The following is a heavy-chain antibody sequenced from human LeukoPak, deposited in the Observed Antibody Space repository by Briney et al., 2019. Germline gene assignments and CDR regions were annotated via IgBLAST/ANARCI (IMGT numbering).Heavy chain of an antibody. Sequence: SVKVSCKASGGTFSSYAISWVRQAPGQGLEWMGGIIPISGTANYAQKFQGRVTITVDESTSTAYMELSSLRSEDTAVYYCARNYGSGTLWGMDVWGQGTTVTASS. CDR1: GGTFSSYA. J-gene: IGHJ6*02. D-gene: IGHD3-10*01. CDR3: ARNYGSGTLWGMDV. V-gene: IGHV1-69*13. CDR2: IIPISGTA.